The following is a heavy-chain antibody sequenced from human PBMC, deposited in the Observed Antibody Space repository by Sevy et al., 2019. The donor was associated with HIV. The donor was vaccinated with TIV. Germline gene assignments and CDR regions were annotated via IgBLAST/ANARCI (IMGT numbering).Heavy chain of an antibody. V-gene: IGHV1-18*01. D-gene: IGHD5-12*01. Sequence: ASVKVSCKVSGYTFNTYGVTWVRQSPGQGREWIGWISAYNGNTNYAQTLQGRVTMTTDTSTSTAYMELRSLRSDDTAVYYCAIEMATNLNWFDPWGQGTLVTVSS. CDR2: ISAYNGNT. CDR1: GYTFNTYG. J-gene: IGHJ5*02. CDR3: AIEMATNLNWFDP.